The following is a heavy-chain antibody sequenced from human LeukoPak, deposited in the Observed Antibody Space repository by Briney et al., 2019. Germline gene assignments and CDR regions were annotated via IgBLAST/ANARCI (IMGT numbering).Heavy chain of an antibody. J-gene: IGHJ5*02. Sequence: ASVTVSCKVSGYTLTELSMHWVRQAPGKGLEWMGGFDPEDGETIYAQKFQGRVTMTEDTSTDTAYMELSSLRSEDTAVYYCATEVRYYDSSGYYDHWGQGTLVTVSS. V-gene: IGHV1-24*01. CDR2: FDPEDGET. CDR1: GYTLTELS. D-gene: IGHD3-22*01. CDR3: ATEVRYYDSSGYYDH.